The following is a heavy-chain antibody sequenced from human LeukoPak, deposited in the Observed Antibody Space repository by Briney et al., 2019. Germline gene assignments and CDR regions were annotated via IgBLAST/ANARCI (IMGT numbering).Heavy chain of an antibody. CDR1: GGSISSGDYY. J-gene: IGHJ3*02. D-gene: IGHD2-2*01. CDR3: ARGGGYCSSTSCYPNAFDI. CDR2: IYYSGST. V-gene: IGHV4-30-4*08. Sequence: SQTLSLTCTVSGGSISSGDYYWSWIRQPPGKGLEWIGYIYYSGSTYYNPSLKSRVTISVDTSKNQFSLKLSSVTAADTAMYYCARGGGYCSSTSCYPNAFDIWGQGTMVTVSS.